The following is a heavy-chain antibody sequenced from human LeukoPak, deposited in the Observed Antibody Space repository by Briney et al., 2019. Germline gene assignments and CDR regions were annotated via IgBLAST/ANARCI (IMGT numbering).Heavy chain of an antibody. CDR2: IIPIFGTA. J-gene: IGHJ3*02. Sequence: SVKVSCKASGGTFSSYAISWVRQAPGQGLEWMGGIIPIFGTANYAQKFQGRVTITTDESTSTAYMELSSLRSEDTAVYYCSRSPYSSSWYPYLYAFDIWGQGTMVTVSS. CDR1: GGTFSSYA. CDR3: SRSPYSSSWYPYLYAFDI. D-gene: IGHD6-13*01. V-gene: IGHV1-69*05.